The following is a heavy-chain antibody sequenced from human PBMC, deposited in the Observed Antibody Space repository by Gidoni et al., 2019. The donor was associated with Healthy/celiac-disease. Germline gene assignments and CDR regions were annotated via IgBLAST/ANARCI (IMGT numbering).Heavy chain of an antibody. Sequence: EVQLLESGGGLVKPGGSRRLSCAASGFPLSSYALSWVRQAPGKGLEWVSAISCSGGSTYYADSVKGRFTISRDNSKNTLYLPMTSLRAEDTAVYYCAKDQMVTIFGVVISYYFDYWGQGTLVTVSS. V-gene: IGHV3-23*01. CDR1: GFPLSSYA. CDR3: AKDQMVTIFGVVISYYFDY. J-gene: IGHJ4*02. D-gene: IGHD3-3*01. CDR2: ISCSGGST.